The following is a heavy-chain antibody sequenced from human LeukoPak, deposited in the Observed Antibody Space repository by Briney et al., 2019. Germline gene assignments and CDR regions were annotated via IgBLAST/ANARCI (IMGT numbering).Heavy chain of an antibody. Sequence: GGSLRLSCAASGFTFSSYSMHWVRQAPGKGLEWVTVISYDGSNKYYADSVKGRFTISRDNSKNALYLQMNSLRAEDTAVYYCARPITSFRVVAATPDYWGQGTLVTVSS. CDR1: GFTFSSYS. V-gene: IGHV3-30*04. J-gene: IGHJ4*02. CDR2: ISYDGSNK. D-gene: IGHD2-15*01. CDR3: ARPITSFRVVAATPDY.